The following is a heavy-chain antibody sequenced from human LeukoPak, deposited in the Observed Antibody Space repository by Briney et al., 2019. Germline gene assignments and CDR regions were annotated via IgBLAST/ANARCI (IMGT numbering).Heavy chain of an antibody. D-gene: IGHD6-19*01. Sequence: SETLSLTCTVSGGSISSSGYYWGWIRQPPGKGLEWIGSIYYSGSTYYNPSLKSRVTISVDTSKNQFSLKLSSVTAADTAVYYCAREDNSSGLDCWGQGTLVTVSS. J-gene: IGHJ4*02. CDR2: IYYSGST. CDR1: GGSISSSGYY. CDR3: AREDNSSGLDC. V-gene: IGHV4-39*07.